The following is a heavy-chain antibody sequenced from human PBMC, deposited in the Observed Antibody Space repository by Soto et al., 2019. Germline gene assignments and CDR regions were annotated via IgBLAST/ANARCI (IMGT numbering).Heavy chain of an antibody. CDR1: GFTFSSYA. Sequence: QVQRVESGGGVVQPGKSLRLSCAASGFTFSSYAMHWARQAPGKGLEWVTVISIRGGDEYYAESVRGRFTISRDDSKNTLYLQMDSLRVEDTAVYYCARGTIVARQHLDYWGQGTLVTVSS. D-gene: IGHD6-6*01. V-gene: IGHV3-30*03. CDR3: ARGTIVARQHLDY. CDR2: ISIRGGDE. J-gene: IGHJ4*02.